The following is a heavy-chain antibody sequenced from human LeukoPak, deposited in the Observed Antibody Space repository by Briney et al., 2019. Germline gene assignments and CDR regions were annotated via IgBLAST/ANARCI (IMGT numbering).Heavy chain of an antibody. CDR1: GGSFSGYY. V-gene: IGHV4-34*01. CDR2: INHSGST. J-gene: IGHJ6*02. CDR3: ARENYYGSGSYYPYYYYGMDV. Sequence: SETLSLTCAVYGGSFSGYYWSWIRQPPGKGLEWIGEINHSGSTNYNPSLKSRVTISVDTPKNQFSLKLSSVTAADTAVYYCARENYYGSGSYYPYYYYGMDVWGQGTAVTVSS. D-gene: IGHD3-10*01.